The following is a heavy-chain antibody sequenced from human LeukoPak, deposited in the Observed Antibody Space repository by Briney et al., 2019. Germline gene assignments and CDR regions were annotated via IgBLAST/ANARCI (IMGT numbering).Heavy chain of an antibody. J-gene: IGHJ4*02. CDR3: AKDQKSGYSYGSPDYYFDY. CDR2: ISGSGGST. D-gene: IGHD5-18*01. Sequence: PGGSLRLSCAASGFTFSSYAMSWVRQAPGKGLEWVSAISGSGGSTYYADSVKGRFTISRDNSKNTLYLQMNSLRAEDTAVYYCAKDQKSGYSYGSPDYYFDYWGQGTLVTVSS. CDR1: GFTFSSYA. V-gene: IGHV3-23*01.